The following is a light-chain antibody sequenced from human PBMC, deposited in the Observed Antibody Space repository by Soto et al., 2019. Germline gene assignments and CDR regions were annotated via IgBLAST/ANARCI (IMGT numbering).Light chain of an antibody. J-gene: IGKJ5*01. CDR1: QSFSSSY. CDR3: QQYRSLIT. V-gene: IGKV3D-20*01. CDR2: DAS. Sequence: EIVLTQSPATLSLSPGERATLSCGASQSFSSSYLAWYQLKPGLAPRLLIYDASSRATGIPDRFSGSGSGTDFTLTINRLEPEDSAVYYCQQYRSLITFGQGTRLEIK.